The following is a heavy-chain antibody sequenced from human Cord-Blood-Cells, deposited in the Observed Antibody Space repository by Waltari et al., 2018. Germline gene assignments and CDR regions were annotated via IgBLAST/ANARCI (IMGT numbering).Heavy chain of an antibody. CDR2: ICGSGGNT. J-gene: IGHJ4*02. CDR1: GFTFSSSA. CDR3: AKSNTAMVDY. Sequence: EVQLEESGGGLVQPGGSLRISCAASGFTFSSSAMSWVRRGPGKGLEWVSAICGSGGNTYYADSVKGRFTISRDNSKNTLYLQMNSLRAEDTAVYYCAKSNTAMVDYWGQGTLVTVSS. D-gene: IGHD5-18*01. V-gene: IGHV3-23*04.